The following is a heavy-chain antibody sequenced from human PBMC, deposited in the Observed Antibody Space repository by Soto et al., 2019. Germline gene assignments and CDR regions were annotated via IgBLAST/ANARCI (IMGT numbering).Heavy chain of an antibody. CDR2: IWYDGSIK. CDR1: GFTFSNFG. Sequence: QVQLVESGGGVVQPGRSLRLSCAASGFTFSNFGIHWVRQAPGKGLEWVAIIWYDGSIKYYADSVKGRFTISRDNSKNTLFLQMNSLRAEDTAMYYCAREVIGSSFYGMDVWGQGTTVTVSS. D-gene: IGHD6-6*01. CDR3: AREVIGSSFYGMDV. V-gene: IGHV3-33*01. J-gene: IGHJ6*02.